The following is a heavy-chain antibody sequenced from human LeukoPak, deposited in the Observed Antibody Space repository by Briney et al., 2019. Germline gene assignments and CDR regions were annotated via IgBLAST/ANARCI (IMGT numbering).Heavy chain of an antibody. J-gene: IGHJ4*02. D-gene: IGHD3-16*01. V-gene: IGHV3-48*03. CDR3: ARAAGSRFDFDY. CDR1: GFTFSSYE. Sequence: GRSLRLSCAASGFTFSSYEMNWVRQAPGKGLEWVSYISSRGSTIYYADSVKGRFTISRDNAKNSLYLQMNSLRVEDTAVYYCARAAGSRFDFDYWGQGTLVTVSS. CDR2: ISSRGSTI.